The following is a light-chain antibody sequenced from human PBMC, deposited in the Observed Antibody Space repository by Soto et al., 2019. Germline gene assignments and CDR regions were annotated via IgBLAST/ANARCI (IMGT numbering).Light chain of an antibody. Sequence: QSVLTQPPSVSGAPGQRVTISCTASSSNVGTISDIHWYQQLPGTAPRLVMYDNKKRPSGVPDRFSGSKSGTSASLTITGLQAEDEADYYCQSYDSALSASVFGGGTKVTVL. CDR1: SSNVGTISD. J-gene: IGLJ3*02. CDR3: QSYDSALSASV. CDR2: DNK. V-gene: IGLV1-40*01.